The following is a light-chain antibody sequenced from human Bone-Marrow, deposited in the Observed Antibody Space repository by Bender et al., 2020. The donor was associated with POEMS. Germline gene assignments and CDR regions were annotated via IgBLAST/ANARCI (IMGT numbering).Light chain of an antibody. J-gene: IGLJ2*01. CDR3: SSYAGSSTLI. Sequence: QSMVTQPPSASGSPGQSITISCTGTSSDVGGYDSVSWYQQHPGKAPKLIIYAVSERPSGVSNRFSGSKSGNTASLTISGLQAEDEADYYCSSYAGSSTLIFGGGTKLTVL. CDR1: SSDVGGYDS. V-gene: IGLV2-23*02. CDR2: AVS.